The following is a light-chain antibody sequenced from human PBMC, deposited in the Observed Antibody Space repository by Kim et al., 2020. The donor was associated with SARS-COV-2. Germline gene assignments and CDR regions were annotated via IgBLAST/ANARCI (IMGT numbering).Light chain of an antibody. V-gene: IGKV1-5*03. J-gene: IGKJ1*01. Sequence: ASVGDKVTITCRASQSIGSSLVWYQQKPGKAPKLLIYKASNLENGGPSRFSGSGSGTEFTLTISSLQPADCATYYCQQYNSMWTFGQGTKVDIK. CDR3: QQYNSMWT. CDR1: QSIGSS. CDR2: KAS.